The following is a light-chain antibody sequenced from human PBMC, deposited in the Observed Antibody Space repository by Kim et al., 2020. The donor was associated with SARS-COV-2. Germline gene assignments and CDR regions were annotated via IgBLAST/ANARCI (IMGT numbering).Light chain of an antibody. CDR1: SSNIGSNN. CDR2: SNN. CDR3: AAWDDRLNGWL. J-gene: IGLJ3*02. Sequence: ELTQPPSASGTPGQRVTISCSGSSSNIGSNNVNWYQQFPGKAPKLLIHSNNQRPSGVPDQFSGSKSGTSASLAISGLQPEDEADYYCAAWDDRLNGWLFGGGTQLNVL. V-gene: IGLV1-44*01.